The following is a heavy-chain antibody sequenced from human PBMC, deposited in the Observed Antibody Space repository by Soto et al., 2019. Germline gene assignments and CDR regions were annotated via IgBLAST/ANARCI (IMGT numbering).Heavy chain of an antibody. V-gene: IGHV4-30-4*01. CDR3: ARDVGYYHNSGHYTFGY. J-gene: IGHJ4*02. Sequence: PSETLSLTCTVSGGSISYGDYYWSWIRQPPGKGLEWIGDISYSGSTYYNPSLESRVSISRDTPKNQFSLKLSSVTAADTAMYYCARDVGYYHNSGHYTFGYWGQGTLVTVSS. CDR2: ISYSGST. CDR1: GGSISYGDYY. D-gene: IGHD3-22*01.